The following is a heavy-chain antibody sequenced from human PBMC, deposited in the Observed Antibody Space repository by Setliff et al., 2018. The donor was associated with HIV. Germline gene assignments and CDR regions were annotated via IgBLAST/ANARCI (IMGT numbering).Heavy chain of an antibody. CDR3: ARDLAAAVAS. CDR1: GFPFSTYS. V-gene: IGHV3-21*01. J-gene: IGHJ4*02. D-gene: IGHD6-13*01. CDR2: ISGGGSYI. Sequence: GESLRLSCAASGFPFSTYSMNWVRQAPGKGLEWVSAISGGGSYIYYADSVKGRFTISRDNAKNSVYLHMNGLRAEDTALYYCARDLAAAVASWGQGTLVTVSS.